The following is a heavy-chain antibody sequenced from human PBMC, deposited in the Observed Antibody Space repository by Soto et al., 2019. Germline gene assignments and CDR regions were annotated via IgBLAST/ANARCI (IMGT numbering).Heavy chain of an antibody. D-gene: IGHD3-10*01. CDR3: AKKLHYDSGTFLYHFDY. Sequence: EVQLLESGGGLVQPGGSLRLSCAASGFTFNNYAMSWVRRAPGKGLEWVSTVGWSGSSTYYADSVKGRFTISRDNSKNSLYLHMGSLLAEETAVYCWAKKLHYDSGTFLYHFDYWGQGPLVIVSS. J-gene: IGHJ4*02. CDR1: GFTFNNYA. V-gene: IGHV3-23*01. CDR2: VGWSGSST.